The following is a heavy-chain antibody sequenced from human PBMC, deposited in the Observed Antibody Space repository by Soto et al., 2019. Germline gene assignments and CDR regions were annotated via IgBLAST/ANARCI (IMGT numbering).Heavy chain of an antibody. J-gene: IGHJ4*02. V-gene: IGHV4-31*03. Sequence: SETLSLTCTVSGGSISSGGYYWSWIRQHPGKGLEWIGYIYYSGSTYYNPSLKSRVTISVDTSKNQFSLKLSSVTAADTAVYYCARYTYGSGSYLNWGQGTLVTVSS. D-gene: IGHD3-10*01. CDR3: ARYTYGSGSYLN. CDR2: IYYSGST. CDR1: GGSISSGGYY.